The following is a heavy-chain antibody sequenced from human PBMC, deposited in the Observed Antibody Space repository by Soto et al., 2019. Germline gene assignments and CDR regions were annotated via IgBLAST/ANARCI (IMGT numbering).Heavy chain of an antibody. CDR3: AKGRQAGYYDSGTFFSSVP. CDR2: TNHSGSV. J-gene: IGHJ5*02. V-gene: IGHV4-34*01. D-gene: IGHD3-10*01. CDR1: GGSFLGYY. Sequence: SQTLSLTCAVYGGSFLGYYRSWIRQPPGKGLEWIGVTNHSGSVNLNPTFRTKVSISVATSKNLLSLQLSSVSAADTAVYYCAKGRQAGYYDSGTFFSSVPWGQGTLV.